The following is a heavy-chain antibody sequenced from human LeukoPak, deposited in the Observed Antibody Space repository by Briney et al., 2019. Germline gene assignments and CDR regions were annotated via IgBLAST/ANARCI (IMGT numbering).Heavy chain of an antibody. CDR2: IYYSGST. V-gene: IGHV4-59*01. D-gene: IGHD6-13*01. J-gene: IGHJ4*02. CDR1: GGSIKSSY. Sequence: KPSETLSLTCTASGGSIKSSYWSWIRQPPGKGLDWIGQIYYSGSTNYNPSLKSRVTISLDTSKNQFSLKLNSVTAADTAVYYCARAMGGAGTVTDYWGQGTLVTVSS. CDR3: ARAMGGAGTVTDY.